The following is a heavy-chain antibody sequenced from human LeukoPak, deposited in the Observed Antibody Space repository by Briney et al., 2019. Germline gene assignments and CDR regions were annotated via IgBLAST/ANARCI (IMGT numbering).Heavy chain of an antibody. V-gene: IGHV3-23*01. J-gene: IGHJ4*02. Sequence: GGSLRLSCAASGFTFSSYAMSWVRQAPGKGLEWVSTINGGGVNTHYADSVGGRFTISRDNSKNTLFLQMNSLRDEDTAVYYCAKDLYSNYGPADYWGQGTLVTVSS. CDR1: GFTFSSYA. D-gene: IGHD4-11*01. CDR3: AKDLYSNYGPADY. CDR2: INGGGVNT.